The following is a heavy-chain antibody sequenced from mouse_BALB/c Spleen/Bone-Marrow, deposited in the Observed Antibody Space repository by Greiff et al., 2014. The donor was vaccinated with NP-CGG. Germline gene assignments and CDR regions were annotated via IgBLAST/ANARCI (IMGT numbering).Heavy chain of an antibody. Sequence: QVQLKESGPGLVAPSQTLSITCTVSGFSLTSYGVHWVRQSPGKGLEWLGVIWAGGSTNYNSALMSRLSISKDNSKSQVFLKMNSLQTDDTAMYYCARYYYGFLDYWGQGTTLTVSP. CDR1: GFSLTSYG. V-gene: IGHV2-9*02. D-gene: IGHD1-2*01. CDR3: ARYYYGFLDY. J-gene: IGHJ2*01. CDR2: IWAGGST.